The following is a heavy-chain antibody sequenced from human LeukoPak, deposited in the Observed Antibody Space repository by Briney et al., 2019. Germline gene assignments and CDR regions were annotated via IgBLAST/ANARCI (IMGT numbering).Heavy chain of an antibody. CDR1: GFTFSSYA. CDR3: ARELAETHLVVPAAIYYYYGMDV. Sequence: GGSLRLSCAASGFTFSSYAMSWVRQAPGKGLVWVSRINPDGSTASYAGSVEGRFTISRDNSKNTLYLQMDSLRAEDTAVYYCARELAETHLVVPAAIYYYYGMDVWGQGTTVTVSS. V-gene: IGHV3-74*01. CDR2: INPDGSTA. J-gene: IGHJ6*02. D-gene: IGHD2-2*01.